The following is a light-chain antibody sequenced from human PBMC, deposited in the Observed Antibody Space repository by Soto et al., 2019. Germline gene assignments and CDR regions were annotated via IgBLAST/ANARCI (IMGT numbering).Light chain of an antibody. CDR1: SCVVGSYNL. Sequence: QSALTQPASVSGSPGQSITISCTGTSCVVGSYNLVSWYQQHPGKAPKLMIYEGSKRPSRVSNRFSGAKSGNTASLTISGLQAEDEADYYCCSYAGNNTVFGGGTKLTVL. CDR2: EGS. V-gene: IGLV2-23*01. CDR3: CSYAGNNTV. J-gene: IGLJ2*01.